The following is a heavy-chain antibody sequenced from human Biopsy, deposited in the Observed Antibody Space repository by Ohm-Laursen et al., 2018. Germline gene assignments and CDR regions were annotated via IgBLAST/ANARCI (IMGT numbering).Heavy chain of an antibody. Sequence: SDTLSLTCTVSGVSINTGGYYWTWIRQHPGTGLEWIGYIHYSGNTLYNPSLKRRLTISVDTSRNQFSLKLTSVTAADTALYYCTRAGGGKIYGLWGQGTLVTVSS. V-gene: IGHV4-31*03. CDR2: IHYSGNT. CDR3: TRAGGGKIYGL. CDR1: GVSINTGGYY. D-gene: IGHD3-16*01. J-gene: IGHJ4*02.